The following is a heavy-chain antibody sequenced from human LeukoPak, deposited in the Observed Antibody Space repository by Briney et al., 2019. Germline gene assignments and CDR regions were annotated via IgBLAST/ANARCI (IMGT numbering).Heavy chain of an antibody. CDR3: ARRPHGIAAAGTHRGTRKYYYMDV. D-gene: IGHD6-13*01. J-gene: IGHJ6*03. CDR2: INHSGST. Sequence: SETLSLTCAVYGGSFSGYYWSWIRQPPGKGLEWIGEINHSGSTNYNPSLKSRVTISVDTSKNQFSLKLSSVTAADTAVYYCARRPHGIAAAGTHRGTRKYYYMDVWGKGTTVTISS. CDR1: GGSFSGYY. V-gene: IGHV4-34*01.